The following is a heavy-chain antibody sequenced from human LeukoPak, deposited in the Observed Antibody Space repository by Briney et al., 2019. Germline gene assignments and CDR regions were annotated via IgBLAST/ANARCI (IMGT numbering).Heavy chain of an antibody. Sequence: ASVKVSCKASGYTFTSYYMHWVRQAPGQGLEWMGIINPSGGSTSYAQKFQGRVTMTRDTSTSTVYMELSSLRSEDTAVYYCARGREKRGYSYGLDYWDQGTLVTVSS. V-gene: IGHV1-46*01. CDR3: ARGREKRGYSYGLDY. D-gene: IGHD5-18*01. CDR1: GYTFTSYY. CDR2: INPSGGST. J-gene: IGHJ4*02.